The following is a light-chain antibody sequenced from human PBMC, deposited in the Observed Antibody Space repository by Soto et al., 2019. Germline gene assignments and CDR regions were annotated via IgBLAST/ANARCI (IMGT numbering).Light chain of an antibody. CDR2: DVS. CDR3: RSYTTSNTRQIV. J-gene: IGLJ1*01. CDR1: SSDVGGYNY. Sequence: QSALTQPASVSGSPGQSITISCTGTSSDVGGYNYVSWYQHHPGKAPKLMIFDVSNRPSGVSNRFSGSKSGNTASLTISGLHSEDEADYYCRSYTTSNTRQIVFVTGTKVTVL. V-gene: IGLV2-14*03.